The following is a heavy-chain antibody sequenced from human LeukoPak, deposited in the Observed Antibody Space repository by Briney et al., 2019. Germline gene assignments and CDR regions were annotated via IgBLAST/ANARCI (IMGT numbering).Heavy chain of an antibody. CDR1: GFTISSYA. CDR3: AKGNSWSSLVDY. D-gene: IGHD1-26*01. V-gene: IGHV3-23*01. CDR2: ESGGAGGT. Sequence: GGSLSLTCAASGFTISSYAMGWVRHDPGKGLEWCSGESGGAGGTYYDASVKGRFTISRDNSKNTLYLQMNTLRAADTAVYYCAKGNSWSSLVDYWGQGTLVTVSS. J-gene: IGHJ4*02.